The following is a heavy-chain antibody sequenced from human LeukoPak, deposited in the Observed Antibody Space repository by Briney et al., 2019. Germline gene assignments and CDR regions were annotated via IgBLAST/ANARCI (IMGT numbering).Heavy chain of an antibody. CDR1: GYTFTGNH. V-gene: IGHV1-2*02. CDR3: AKEADIVSFDL. CDR2: IDPNSGGT. J-gene: IGHJ2*01. Sequence: ASVKVSCKASGYTFTGNHVHWVRQAPGQGREGMGWIDPNSGGTKYAQKFQDRVTMTSDTSISTAYMELSGLRSEDTAVYFCAKEADIVSFDLWGRGTLVTVSS. D-gene: IGHD2-15*01.